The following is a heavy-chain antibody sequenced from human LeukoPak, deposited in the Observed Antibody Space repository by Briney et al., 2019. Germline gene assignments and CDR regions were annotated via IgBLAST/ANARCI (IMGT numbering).Heavy chain of an antibody. D-gene: IGHD2-2*01. CDR3: AVVPAAIPNWFDP. CDR1: GFTFSSYA. Sequence: PGGSLRLSCAASGFTFSSYAMSWVRQAPGKGLGWVSVISGSGGSTYYADSVKGRFTISRDNSKNTLYLQMNSLRVEDTAVYYCAVVPAAIPNWFDPWGQGTLVTVSS. J-gene: IGHJ5*02. CDR2: ISGSGGST. V-gene: IGHV3-23*01.